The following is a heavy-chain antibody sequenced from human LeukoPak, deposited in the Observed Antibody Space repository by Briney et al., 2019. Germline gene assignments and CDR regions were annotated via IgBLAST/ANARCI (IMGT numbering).Heavy chain of an antibody. Sequence: ASVKVSCKASGGTFSSYAISWVRQAPGQGLEWMGGIIPIFGTANYAQKFQGRVTITADESTSTAYMELSGLRSEDTAVYYCAREEVGILTGYGGVNYYYYGMDIWGKGTTVTVSS. CDR1: GGTFSSYA. CDR3: AREEVGILTGYGGVNYYYYGMDI. J-gene: IGHJ6*04. V-gene: IGHV1-69*13. D-gene: IGHD3-9*01. CDR2: IIPIFGTA.